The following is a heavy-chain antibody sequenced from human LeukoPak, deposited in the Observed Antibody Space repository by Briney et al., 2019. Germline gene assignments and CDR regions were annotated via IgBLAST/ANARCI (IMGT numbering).Heavy chain of an antibody. J-gene: IGHJ3*02. Sequence: PSETLSLTCTVSGGSISSGGYYWSWIRQRPGKGLEWIGYIYYSGSTYYNPSLKSRVTISVDTSKNQFSLKLSSVTAADTAVYYCARDVRKYYDFWSGYPDAFDIWGQGTMVTVSS. CDR2: IYYSGST. D-gene: IGHD3-3*01. CDR1: GGSISSGGYY. CDR3: ARDVRKYYDFWSGYPDAFDI. V-gene: IGHV4-31*03.